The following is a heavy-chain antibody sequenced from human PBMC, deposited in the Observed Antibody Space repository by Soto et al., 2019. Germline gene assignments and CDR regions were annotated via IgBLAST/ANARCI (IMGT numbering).Heavy chain of an antibody. J-gene: IGHJ4*02. V-gene: IGHV4-59*01. CDR1: GGSIRSYY. CDR3: ARPTYNSGSPFDY. Sequence: PPETLYLTCTVSGGSIRSYYWRWIRQPPGKGLEWIGYIYYSGSTNYNPSLKSRVTISVDTSKNQFSLKLSSVTAADTAVYYCARPTYNSGSPFDYWGQGTLVTVS. D-gene: IGHD1-20*01. CDR2: IYYSGST.